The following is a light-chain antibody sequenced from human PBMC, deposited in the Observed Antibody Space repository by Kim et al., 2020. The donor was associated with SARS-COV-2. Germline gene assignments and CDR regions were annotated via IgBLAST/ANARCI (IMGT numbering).Light chain of an antibody. CDR2: RDT. CDR3: QVWDSSTAV. V-gene: IGLV3-9*01. CDR1: NIGSKN. Sequence: SYELTQPHSVSVALGQTARITCGGNNIGSKNVYWYQQKPGQAPVLVIYRDTNRPSEIPERFSGSNSGNTATLTISRAQAGDEADYYCQVWDSSTAVFGGGTQLTVL. J-gene: IGLJ3*02.